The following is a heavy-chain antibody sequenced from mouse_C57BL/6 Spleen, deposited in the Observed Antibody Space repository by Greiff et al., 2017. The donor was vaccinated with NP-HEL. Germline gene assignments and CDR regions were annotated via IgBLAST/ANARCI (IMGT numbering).Heavy chain of an antibody. CDR3: ARHDLRY. CDR2: ISSGGSYT. CDR1: GFTFSSYG. Sequence: EVQGVESGGDLVKPGGSLKLSCAASGFTFSSYGMSWVRQTPDKRLEWVATISSGGSYTYYPDSVKGRFTISRDNAKNTLYLQMSSLKSEDTAMYYCARHDLRYWGTGTTVTVSS. V-gene: IGHV5-6*01. J-gene: IGHJ1*03. D-gene: IGHD1-1*01.